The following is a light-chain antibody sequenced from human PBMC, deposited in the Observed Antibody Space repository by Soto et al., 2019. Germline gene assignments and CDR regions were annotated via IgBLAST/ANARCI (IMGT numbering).Light chain of an antibody. J-gene: IGKJ3*01. CDR1: QSLLHSNGYNY. CDR2: LGS. Sequence: DIVMTQSPLSLPVSPGEPASISCRSSQSLLHSNGYNYLDWYLQKPGQSPQLLIYLGSKRASVVPDRYSGSGSGTDFTLIISRVEAEDVGVYYCMQSLQTPPFTFGPGTKVDIK. CDR3: MQSLQTPPFT. V-gene: IGKV2-28*01.